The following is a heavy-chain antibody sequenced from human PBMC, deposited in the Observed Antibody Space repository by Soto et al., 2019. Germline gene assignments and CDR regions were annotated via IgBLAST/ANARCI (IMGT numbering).Heavy chain of an antibody. CDR3: ARKYYFDY. V-gene: IGHV1-46*01. Sequence: QVQLVQSGAEVKKPGASVKVSCKASGYTLTSYYIHWVRQAPGQGLEWMGVIDPSGGSTTYAQKFQGRVAMPRDTSTSTVYMELSSLRSEDTAVYYCARKYYFDYWGQGTLVTVSS. CDR2: IDPSGGST. J-gene: IGHJ4*02. CDR1: GYTLTSYY.